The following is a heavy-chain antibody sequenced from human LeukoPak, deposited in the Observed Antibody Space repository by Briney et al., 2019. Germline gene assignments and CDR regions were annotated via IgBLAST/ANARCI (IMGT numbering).Heavy chain of an antibody. CDR2: INHSGST. D-gene: IGHD3-3*01. J-gene: IGHJ4*02. CDR3: ASYDFWSGYYGY. V-gene: IGHV4-34*01. Sequence: SETLSLTCAVYGGSFSGYYWSWIRQPPGKGLEWIGEINHSGSTNYNPSLKSRVTISVDTSKNQISLKLSSVTAADTAVYYCASYDFWSGYYGYWGQGTLVTVSS. CDR1: GGSFSGYY.